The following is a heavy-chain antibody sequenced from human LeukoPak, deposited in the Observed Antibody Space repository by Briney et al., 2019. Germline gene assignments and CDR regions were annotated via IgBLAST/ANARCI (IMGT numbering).Heavy chain of an antibody. CDR2: IYPGDSDT. CDR1: GYSFTSYW. D-gene: IGHD5-12*01. V-gene: IGHV5-51*01. CDR3: ARSPHIVATSPNYFDY. J-gene: IGHJ4*02. Sequence: PGESLKISCKGSGYSFTSYWIGWVRQMPGKGLEWMGIIYPGDSDTRYSPSFQGQVTISADKSISTAYLQWSSLKASDTAMYYCARSPHIVATSPNYFDYWGQGTLVTVSS.